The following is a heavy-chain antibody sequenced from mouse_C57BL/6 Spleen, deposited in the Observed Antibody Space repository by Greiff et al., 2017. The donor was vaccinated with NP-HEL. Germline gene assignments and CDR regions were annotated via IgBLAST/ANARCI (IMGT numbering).Heavy chain of an antibody. J-gene: IGHJ4*01. CDR2: IYPGDGDT. V-gene: IGHV1-80*01. CDR3: ARVRLFYYAMDY. Sequence: VQLQQSGAELVKPGASVKISCKASGYAFSSYWMNWVKQRPGKGLEWIGQIYPGDGDTNYNGKFKGKATLTADKSSGTAYMQLSSLTSEDSAVYFCARVRLFYYAMDYWGQGTSVTVSS. CDR1: GYAFSSYW.